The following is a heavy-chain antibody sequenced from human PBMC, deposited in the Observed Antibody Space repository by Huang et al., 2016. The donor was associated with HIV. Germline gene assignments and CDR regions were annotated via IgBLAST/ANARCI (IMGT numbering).Heavy chain of an antibody. CDR1: GYTFFTYS. Sequence: QVQLVQSGPEMKKPGASVNVSCKASGYTFFTYSISWVGQAPGQGLEWMGWVSTYNGHTNYAQKFQGRLTLTTDVSTSSAYMELKNLRSDDTAVYYCARFRGPQVTLNWLDPWGQGTLVTVSS. J-gene: IGHJ5*02. CDR3: ARFRGPQVTLNWLDP. CDR2: VSTYNGHT. V-gene: IGHV1-18*01. D-gene: IGHD3-10*01.